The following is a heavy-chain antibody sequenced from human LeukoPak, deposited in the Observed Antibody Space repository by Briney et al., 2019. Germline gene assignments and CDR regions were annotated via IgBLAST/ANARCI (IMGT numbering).Heavy chain of an antibody. D-gene: IGHD6-19*01. Sequence: SQTLSLTCAISGDSVSSNSAAWNWIRQSPSRGLEWLGRTYYRSKWYNDYAVSVKSRITINPDTSKDQFSLQLNSVTPEDTAVYYCARVAVAGRGKAFDIWGQGTMVTVSS. V-gene: IGHV6-1*01. CDR3: ARVAVAGRGKAFDI. CDR1: GDSVSSNSAA. CDR2: TYYRSKWYN. J-gene: IGHJ3*02.